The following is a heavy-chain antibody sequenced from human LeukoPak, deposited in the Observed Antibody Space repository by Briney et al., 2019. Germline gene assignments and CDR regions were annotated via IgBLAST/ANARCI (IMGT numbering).Heavy chain of an antibody. V-gene: IGHV3-30-3*01. Sequence: GRSLRLSCAASGFTFSNYAMHWARQAPGKGLEWVAFISHDRSNNCHADSVKGRFTISRDNSKNTLCLQMNSLTDEDTAVYYCARDLSGSYMSDYWGQGTLVTVSS. D-gene: IGHD3-10*01. CDR1: GFTFSNYA. J-gene: IGHJ4*02. CDR2: ISHDRSNN. CDR3: ARDLSGSYMSDY.